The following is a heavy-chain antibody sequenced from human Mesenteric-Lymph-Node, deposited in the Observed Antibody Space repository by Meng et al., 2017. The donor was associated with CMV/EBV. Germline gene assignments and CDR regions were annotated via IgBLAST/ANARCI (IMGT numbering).Heavy chain of an antibody. CDR1: GFTFSTYA. CDR3: AKEDWNFGGFDY. D-gene: IGHD1-7*01. CDR2: VYSGGIHT. Sequence: GGSLRLSCAASGFTFSTYAMSWVRQAPGKGLQWVAVVYSGGIHTYYEESVKGRFTISRDNSKSTLYLQLNNLRAEDTAVYYCAKEDWNFGGFDYWGQGTLVTVSS. J-gene: IGHJ4*02. V-gene: IGHV3-23*03.